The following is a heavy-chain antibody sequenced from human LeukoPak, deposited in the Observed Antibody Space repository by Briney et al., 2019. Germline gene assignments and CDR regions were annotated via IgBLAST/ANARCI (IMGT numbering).Heavy chain of an antibody. CDR3: ARQGYCSSTSCPYYFDY. D-gene: IGHD2-2*01. J-gene: IGHJ4*02. CDR1: GRSISSSSYY. Sequence: PSETLSLTCTVSGRSISSSSYYWGWIRQPPGKGLEGAGSIYYSGSTYYNPSLKSRVTISVDTSKSQFSLKLSSVTAADTAVYYCARQGYCSSTSCPYYFDYWGQGTLVTVSS. CDR2: IYYSGST. V-gene: IGHV4-39*01.